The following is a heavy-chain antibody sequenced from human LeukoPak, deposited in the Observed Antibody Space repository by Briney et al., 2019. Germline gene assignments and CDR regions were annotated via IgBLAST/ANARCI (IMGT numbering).Heavy chain of an antibody. D-gene: IGHD3-22*01. CDR3: ARDERYDSSGYPFDY. J-gene: IGHJ4*02. CDR2: FNPNSGDA. V-gene: IGHV1-2*02. CDR1: GYTFIGYY. Sequence: VASVKVSCKASGYTFIGYYIHWVRQAPGQGLEWVGWFNPNSGDANYAQKFQGRVTMTRDTSISTAYMELSRLRSDDTAVYYCARDERYDSSGYPFDYWGQGTLVTVSS.